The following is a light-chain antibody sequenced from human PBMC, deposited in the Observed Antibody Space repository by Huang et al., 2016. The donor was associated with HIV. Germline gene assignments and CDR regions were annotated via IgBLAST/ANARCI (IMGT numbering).Light chain of an antibody. J-gene: IGKJ2*01. Sequence: DIVMTQSPLSLSVAPGELASFSCRSSQSLLNRNGQNYLDWYLQKPGQSPQLLIYLGSNRASGVPDRFSGSGSATNFTLRIRGVEAEDAGVYYCMQALQTPYTFGQGTKLEIK. CDR3: MQALQTPYT. CDR1: QSLLNRNGQNY. CDR2: LGS. V-gene: IGKV2-28*01.